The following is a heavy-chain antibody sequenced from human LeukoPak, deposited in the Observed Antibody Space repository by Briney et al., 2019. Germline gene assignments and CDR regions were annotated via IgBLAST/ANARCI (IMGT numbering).Heavy chain of an antibody. J-gene: IGHJ4*02. CDR3: ARHRIHSLDY. CDR2: IVQDGGEK. Sequence: GGSLRLSCEASGFTFSSYWMTWVRQAPGKGLEWVANIVQDGGEKHYVDSVKGRFTISRDNAKNSLYLQINSLRDEDTAVHYCARHRIHSLDYWGQGTLVTVSS. V-gene: IGHV3-7*01. CDR1: GFTFSSYW.